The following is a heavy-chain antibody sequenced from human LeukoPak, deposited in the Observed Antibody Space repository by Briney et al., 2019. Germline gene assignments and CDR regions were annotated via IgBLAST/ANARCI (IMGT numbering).Heavy chain of an antibody. V-gene: IGHV4-59*01. D-gene: IGHD5-24*01. CDR2: IYNTGIT. J-gene: IGHJ2*01. CDR3: ARDIRDGTQGADWYFDL. Sequence: SETLSLTCTVSGGSISGFYWSWIRQPPGEGLEWIAYIYNTGITYYNTSLKSRFTISVDTPKNQFSLRLSSVTAADTAVYYCARDIRDGTQGADWYFDLWGRGTLVTVSS. CDR1: GGSISGFY.